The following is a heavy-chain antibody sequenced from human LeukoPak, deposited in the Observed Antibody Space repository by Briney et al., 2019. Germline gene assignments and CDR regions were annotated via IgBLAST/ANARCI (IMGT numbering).Heavy chain of an antibody. CDR2: ISYDGSNK. J-gene: IGHJ6*02. Sequence: GGSLRLSCAASGFTFSDYYMNWIRQAPGKGLEWVAVISYDGSNKYYADSVKGRFTISRDNSKNTLYLQMNSLRAEDTAVYYCARVLRDSSGYYYYYYGMDVWGQGTTVTVSS. D-gene: IGHD3-22*01. V-gene: IGHV3-30*03. CDR3: ARVLRDSSGYYYYYYGMDV. CDR1: GFTFSDYY.